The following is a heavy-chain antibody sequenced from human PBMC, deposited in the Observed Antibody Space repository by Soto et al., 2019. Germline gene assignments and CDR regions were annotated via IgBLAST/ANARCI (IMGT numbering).Heavy chain of an antibody. V-gene: IGHV1-69*01. CDR3: ASTGYNYEEVYCFDY. D-gene: IGHD5-12*01. Sequence: QVQLVQSGAEVKKPGSSVKVSCKASGGTFSSYAISWVRQAPGQGLEWMGGIIPIFGTANYAQKFQGRVTITADESTITAYMELSSLRSEDTAVYYCASTGYNYEEVYCFDYWGQGTLVTVSS. J-gene: IGHJ4*02. CDR2: IIPIFGTA. CDR1: GGTFSSYA.